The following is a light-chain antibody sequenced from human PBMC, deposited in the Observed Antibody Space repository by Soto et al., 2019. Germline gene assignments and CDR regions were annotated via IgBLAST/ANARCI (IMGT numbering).Light chain of an antibody. CDR2: AAS. CDR3: QQYGSAPLT. Sequence: EIVLTQSPGTLSLSPGERATLSCRASQSVSNNYLAGYQQKPGQAPRLLISAASSRATAIPDSFSGSGSGTDFTLTISRLEPEDFAVYFCQQYGSAPLTFGQGTRLEIE. J-gene: IGKJ5*01. V-gene: IGKV3-20*01. CDR1: QSVSNNY.